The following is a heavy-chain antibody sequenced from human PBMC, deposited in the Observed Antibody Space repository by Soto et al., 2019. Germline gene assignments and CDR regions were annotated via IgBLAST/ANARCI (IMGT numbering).Heavy chain of an antibody. CDR1: GGSISSSRYY. Sequence: QLQLQESGPGLVKPSETLSLTCTVSGGSISSSRYYWGWIRQPPGKGLEWIGSIYYSGSTYYNPSLKSRVTISVDTSKNQFSLKLSSVTAADTAVYYCARHLYSSGWYWFDPWGQGTLVTVSS. J-gene: IGHJ5*02. D-gene: IGHD6-19*01. V-gene: IGHV4-39*01. CDR2: IYYSGST. CDR3: ARHLYSSGWYWFDP.